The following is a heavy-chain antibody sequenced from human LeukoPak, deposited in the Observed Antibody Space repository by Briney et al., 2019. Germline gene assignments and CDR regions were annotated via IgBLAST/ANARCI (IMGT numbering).Heavy chain of an antibody. V-gene: IGHV3-23*01. CDR3: ARPAVDTAMVSRFDY. CDR2: MSGRGGST. CDR1: GFTFSSYA. Sequence: GGSLRLSCAASGFTFSSYAMNWVRQAPGKGLEWISVMSGRGGSTDYADSVKGRFIISRGNSKNTLYLQMNSLRAEDTAVYYCARPAVDTAMVSRFDYWGQGTLVTVSS. J-gene: IGHJ4*02. D-gene: IGHD5-18*01.